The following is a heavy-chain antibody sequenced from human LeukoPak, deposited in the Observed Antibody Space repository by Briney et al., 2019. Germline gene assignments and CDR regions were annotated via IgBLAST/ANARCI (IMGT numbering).Heavy chain of an antibody. CDR1: GGSISSDNYY. J-gene: IGHJ3*02. CDR2: SYYSGTT. V-gene: IGHV4-31*03. D-gene: IGHD6-13*01. Sequence: SETLSLTCTVSGGSISSDNYYWSWIRQHPGKGLEWIGYSYYSGTTYYNPSLKSRVTISVDTSKNQFSLKLSSVTAADTAVYYCARARIAAAGYAFDIWGQGTMVTVSS. CDR3: ARARIAAAGYAFDI.